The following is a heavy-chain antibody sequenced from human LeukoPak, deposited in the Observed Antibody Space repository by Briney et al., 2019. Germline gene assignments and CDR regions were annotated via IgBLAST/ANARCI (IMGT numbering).Heavy chain of an antibody. CDR1: GFTVSSNY. V-gene: IGHV3-53*01. CDR2: IYSGGST. D-gene: IGHD4-11*01. Sequence: PGGSLRLSCAASGFTVSSNYMSWVRQAPGKGLEWVSVIYSGGSTYYADSVKGRFTISRDNAKNSLYLQMNSLRADDTAVYYCATYSILNAREFRYWGLGTLVTV. CDR3: ATYSILNAREFRY. J-gene: IGHJ1*01.